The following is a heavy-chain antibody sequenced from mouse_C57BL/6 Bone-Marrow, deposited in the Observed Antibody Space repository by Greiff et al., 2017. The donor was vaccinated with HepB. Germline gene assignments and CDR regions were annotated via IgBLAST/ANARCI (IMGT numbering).Heavy chain of an antibody. CDR3: ARRDYGSHYFDY. Sequence: QVQLQQSGAELVRPGTSVKVSCKASGYAFTNYLIEWVKQRPGQGLEWIGVINPGSGGTNYNEKFKGKATLTADKFSSTAYMQLSSLTSEDSAVYFCARRDYGSHYFDYWGQGTTLTVSS. CDR1: GYAFTNYL. D-gene: IGHD1-1*01. CDR2: INPGSGGT. V-gene: IGHV1-54*01. J-gene: IGHJ2*01.